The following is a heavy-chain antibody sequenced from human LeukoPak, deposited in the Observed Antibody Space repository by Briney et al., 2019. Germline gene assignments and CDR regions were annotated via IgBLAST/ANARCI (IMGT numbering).Heavy chain of an antibody. CDR2: ISYDGSNK. CDR1: GFTFSSYA. V-gene: IGHV3-30*04. D-gene: IGHD6-19*01. CDR3: ARDAIAVALDY. Sequence: PGGSLRLSCAASGFTFSSYAMHWVRQAPGKGLEWVAVISYDGSNKYYADSVKGRFTISGDNSKNTLYLQMNSLRAEDTAVYYCARDAIAVALDYWGQGTLVTVSS. J-gene: IGHJ4*02.